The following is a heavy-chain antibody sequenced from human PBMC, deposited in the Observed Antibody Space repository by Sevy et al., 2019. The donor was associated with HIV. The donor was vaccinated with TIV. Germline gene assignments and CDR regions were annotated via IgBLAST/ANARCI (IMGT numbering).Heavy chain of an antibody. Sequence: ASVKVSCKASGYTFTSYDINWVRLTPGKGLEWMASFDPEDAKTVYSQKFQGRLSMTEDTSTHTAYMELSSLRSEDTAVYYCATTKDYYESSGDPFDYWGQGTLVTVSS. J-gene: IGHJ4*02. CDR2: FDPEDAKT. CDR3: ATTKDYYESSGDPFDY. V-gene: IGHV1-24*01. CDR1: GYTFTSYD. D-gene: IGHD3-22*01.